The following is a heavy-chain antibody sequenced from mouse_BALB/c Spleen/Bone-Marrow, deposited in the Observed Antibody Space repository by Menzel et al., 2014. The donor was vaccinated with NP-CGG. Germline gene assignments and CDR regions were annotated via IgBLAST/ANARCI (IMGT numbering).Heavy chain of an antibody. D-gene: IGHD2-3*01. Sequence: VQRVESGTDLVRPGTSVKVSCKASGYAFTNYLIEWIKQRPGQGLEWIGVINPGSGGINYNERFKGKATLTADKSSSTAYMQLSSLTSDDSAVYFCARSIYDGYSEAMDYWGQGTSVTVSS. CDR3: ARSIYDGYSEAMDY. J-gene: IGHJ4*01. CDR2: INPGSGGI. CDR1: GYAFTNYL. V-gene: IGHV1-54*03.